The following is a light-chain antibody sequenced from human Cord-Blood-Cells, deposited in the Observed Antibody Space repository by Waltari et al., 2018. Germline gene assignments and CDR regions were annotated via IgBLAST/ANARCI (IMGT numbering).Light chain of an antibody. J-gene: IGKJ2*01. V-gene: IGKV1-5*01. CDR2: DAA. CDR3: QQYNSYLT. CDR1: QSISSW. Sequence: DIQMTQSPSTLSASVGDRVIITCRASQSISSWLAWYQQKPGKAPKLLIYDAASLESGVPSRFSGSGSGTEFTLTISSLQPDDFATYYCQQYNSYLTFGQGTKLEIK.